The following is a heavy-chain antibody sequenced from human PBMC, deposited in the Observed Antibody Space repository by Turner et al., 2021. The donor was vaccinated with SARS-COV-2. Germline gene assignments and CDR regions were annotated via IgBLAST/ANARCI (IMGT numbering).Heavy chain of an antibody. D-gene: IGHD3-10*01. V-gene: IGHV4-39*01. CDR3: AGERRITMVRGVLTYYYGMDV. Sequence: QLQLQESGPGPVKPSETLSLTCTVSGGSISSSSYYWGWIRQPPGKGLEWIGGIYYSGSTYYNPSLKSRVTKSVDTSKNQFSLKLSSVTAADTAVYYCAGERRITMVRGVLTYYYGMDVWGQGTTVTVSS. CDR1: GGSISSSSYY. J-gene: IGHJ6*02. CDR2: IYYSGST.